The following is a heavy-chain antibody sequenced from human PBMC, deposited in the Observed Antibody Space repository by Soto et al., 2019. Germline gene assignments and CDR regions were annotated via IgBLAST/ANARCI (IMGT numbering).Heavy chain of an antibody. CDR3: ARRGYCSSTSCLHKTYYYYYYGMDV. CDR1: GGSFSGYY. D-gene: IGHD2-2*01. Sequence: SETLSLTCAVYGGSFSGYYWSWIRQPPGKGLEWIGEINHSESTNYNPSLKSRVTISVDTSKNQFSLKLSSVTAADTAVYYCARRGYCSSTSCLHKTYYYYYYGMDVWGQGTTVTVPS. V-gene: IGHV4-34*01. J-gene: IGHJ6*02. CDR2: INHSEST.